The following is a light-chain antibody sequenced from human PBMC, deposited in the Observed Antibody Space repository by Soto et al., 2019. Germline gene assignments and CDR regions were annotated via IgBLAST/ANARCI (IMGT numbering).Light chain of an antibody. CDR2: AAS. V-gene: IGKV1-8*01. J-gene: IGKJ4*02. CDR3: RQYYSYPRT. Sequence: AMGMTQSPSLFSVCTGDRVTITCRASQGISSYLASYQQTPGKAPKLLIYAASTLQSGVPSRFSGSGSGTDFTLTISGLQSEDFAAYYCRQYYSYPRTFGRGTKVDIK. CDR1: QGISSY.